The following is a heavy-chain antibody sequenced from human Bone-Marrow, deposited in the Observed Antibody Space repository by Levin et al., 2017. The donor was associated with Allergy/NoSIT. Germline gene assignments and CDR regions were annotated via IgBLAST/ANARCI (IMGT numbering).Heavy chain of an antibody. V-gene: IGHV4-31*03. CDR3: ARIFARYYYYIDV. CDR2: IYNSGST. J-gene: IGHJ6*03. Sequence: PSETLSLTCSVSGGSISSPGYYWGWIRRHPGKGLEWMGYIYNSGSTYYNPSLESRLSMSIDTSKNQFSLHLTSVTAADTAVFYCARIFARYYYYIDVWGKGTTVTVSS. D-gene: IGHD3-3*01. CDR1: GGSISSPGYY.